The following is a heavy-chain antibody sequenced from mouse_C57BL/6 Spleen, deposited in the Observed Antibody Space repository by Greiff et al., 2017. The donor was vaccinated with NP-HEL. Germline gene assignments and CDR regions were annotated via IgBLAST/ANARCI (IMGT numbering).Heavy chain of an antibody. CDR1: GFTFNTYA. Sequence: GGGLVQPKGSLKLSCAASGFTFNTYAMHWVRQAPGKGLEWVARIRSKSSNYATYYADSVKDRFTISRDDSQSMLYLQMNNLKTEDTAMYYCVREGNYGNLAWFAYWGQGTLVTVSA. V-gene: IGHV10-3*01. CDR2: IRSKSSNYAT. J-gene: IGHJ3*01. D-gene: IGHD2-1*01. CDR3: VREGNYGNLAWFAY.